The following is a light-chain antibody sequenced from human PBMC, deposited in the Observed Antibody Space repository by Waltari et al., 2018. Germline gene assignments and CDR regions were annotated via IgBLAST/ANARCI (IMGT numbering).Light chain of an antibody. CDR2: EAS. CDR3: QKYGTLPAT. V-gene: IGKV3-20*01. CDR1: QSISRY. J-gene: IGKJ1*01. Sequence: EIVLTQSPGTLSLSPGGRATLPCRASQSISRYLAWYKQKVGQPPRLLIYEASSRATGIPDRFSGSGSGTDFSLTISRLEPEDFAVYYCQKYGTLPATFGQGTKVEIK.